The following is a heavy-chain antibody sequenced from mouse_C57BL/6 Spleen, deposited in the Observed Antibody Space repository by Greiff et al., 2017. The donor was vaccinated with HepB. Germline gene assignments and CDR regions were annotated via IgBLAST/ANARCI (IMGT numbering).Heavy chain of an antibody. J-gene: IGHJ2*01. D-gene: IGHD1-1*01. CDR2: IYPGDGDT. CDR1: GYAFSSSW. V-gene: IGHV1-82*01. Sequence: VQLQQSGPELVKPGASVKISCKASGYAFSSSWMNWVKQRPGKGLEWIGRIYPGDGDTNYNGKFKGKATLTADKSSSTAYMQLSSLTSEDSAVYCCAREITTVVEGFDYWGQGTTLTVSS. CDR3: AREITTVVEGFDY.